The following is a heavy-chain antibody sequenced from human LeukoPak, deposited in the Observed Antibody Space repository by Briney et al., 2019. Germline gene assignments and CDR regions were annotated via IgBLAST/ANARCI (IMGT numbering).Heavy chain of an antibody. CDR1: GDSVSSNSAA. D-gene: IGHD6-13*01. CDR3: ARYSSGWYIDY. V-gene: IGHV6-1*01. CDR2: TYYRSKWYS. J-gene: IGHJ4*02. Sequence: SQTLSLTCAISGDSVSSNSAAWNWIRQSPSSGLEWLGRTYYRSKWYSDYAGSVRSRITINADTSKSQFFLQLNSVTPEDTAVYYCARYSSGWYIDYWGREPWSLSPQ.